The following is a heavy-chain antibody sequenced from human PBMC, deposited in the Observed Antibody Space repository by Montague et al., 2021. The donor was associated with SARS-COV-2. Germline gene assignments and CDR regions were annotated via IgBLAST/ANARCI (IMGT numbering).Heavy chain of an antibody. CDR3: ARHSTTHAFDP. CDR1: SHSSIAGLTRC. CDR2: LPFSGST. Sequence: SETLSLTCVVSSHSSIAGLTRCSDWLTPAPRSPPKCVSPLPFSGSTSYNPPLRSRVTISVDTSKNQIPLNLRSVTAADTSVYYCARHSTTHAFDPWGQGILVTASS. J-gene: IGHJ5*02. D-gene: IGHD1-1*01. V-gene: IGHV4-39*01.